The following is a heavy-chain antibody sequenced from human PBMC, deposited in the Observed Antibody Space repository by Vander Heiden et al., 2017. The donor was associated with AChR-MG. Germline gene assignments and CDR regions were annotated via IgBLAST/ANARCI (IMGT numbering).Heavy chain of an antibody. D-gene: IGHD2-21*02. CDR1: GYTFTSYY. J-gene: IGHJ5*02. CDR2: ISPSGGST. CDR3: ARDVDVVVTDRHRFDP. V-gene: IGHV1-46*03. Sequence: QVQLVQSGAEVKKPGASVKVSCKASGYTFTSYYMHWVQQAPGQGLEWMGIISPSGGSTSYAQKFQGRVTMTRDTSTSTVNMELSSLRSEDTAVYYCARDVDVVVTDRHRFDPWGKGTLVTVSS.